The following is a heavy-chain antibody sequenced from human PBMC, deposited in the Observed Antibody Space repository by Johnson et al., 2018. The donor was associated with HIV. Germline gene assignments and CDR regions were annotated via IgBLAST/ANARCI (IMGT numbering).Heavy chain of an antibody. CDR1: GFTFTNAW. J-gene: IGHJ3*02. D-gene: IGHD2-21*01. CDR2: IKSKTDGGTI. V-gene: IGHV3-15*01. Sequence: EVQLVESGGGLVKPGGSLRLSCAASGFTFTNAWMTWVRQAPGKGLEWVGRIKSKTDGGTIDYATPVKGRFTISRDDSKNTLYLQMNSLKTEDTAMYYCTTDDIVVGAFDIWGQGTMVTVSS. CDR3: TTDDIVVGAFDI.